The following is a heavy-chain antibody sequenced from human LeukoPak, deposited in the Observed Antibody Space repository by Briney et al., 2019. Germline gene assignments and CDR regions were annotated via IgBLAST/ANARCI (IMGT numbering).Heavy chain of an antibody. V-gene: IGHV3-49*04. Sequence: GRALRVSCTDCGFTFGDHGIGWVRQAPEKGLERVGFISRKVYGGTTEYAACVRGRFSISRDDSKSIAYLEMNSLKTEDTAVYYCTRDKGWSYDYWGQGTLVTVSS. CDR3: TRDKGWSYDY. CDR2: ISRKVYGGTT. CDR1: GFTFGDHG. J-gene: IGHJ4*02. D-gene: IGHD6-19*01.